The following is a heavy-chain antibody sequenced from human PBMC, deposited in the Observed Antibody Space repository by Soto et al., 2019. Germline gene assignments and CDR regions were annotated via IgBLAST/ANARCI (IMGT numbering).Heavy chain of an antibody. CDR2: INHSGST. CDR3: ARAGPASIAARRKNWFDP. CDR1: GGSFSGYY. Sequence: QVQLQQWGAGLLKPSETLSLTCAVYGGSFSGYYWSWIRQPPGKVLDWIGEINHSGSTNYNPSLKSRVTISVDTSKNQFSLKLSSVTAADTAVYYCARAGPASIAARRKNWFDPWGQGTLVTVSS. V-gene: IGHV4-34*01. J-gene: IGHJ5*02. D-gene: IGHD6-25*01.